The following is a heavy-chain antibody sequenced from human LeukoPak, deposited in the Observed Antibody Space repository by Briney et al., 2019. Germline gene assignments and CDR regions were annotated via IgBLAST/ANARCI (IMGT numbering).Heavy chain of an antibody. V-gene: IGHV4-30-2*01. CDR3: AREDYDFWSGYYTWFDP. Sequence: PSETLSLTCAVSGGSISSGGYSWSWIRQPPGKGLEWIGYIYHSGSTYYNPSLKSRVTISADRSKNQFSLKLSSVTAADTAVYYCAREDYDFWSGYYTWFDPWGQGTLVTVSS. D-gene: IGHD3-3*01. CDR1: GGSISSGGYS. CDR2: IYHSGST. J-gene: IGHJ5*02.